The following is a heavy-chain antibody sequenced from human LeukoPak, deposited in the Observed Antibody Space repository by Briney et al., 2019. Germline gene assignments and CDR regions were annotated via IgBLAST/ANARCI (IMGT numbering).Heavy chain of an antibody. CDR3: ASLSSWYYYYYMDV. D-gene: IGHD6-13*01. CDR1: GGSFSGYY. V-gene: IGHV4-34*01. J-gene: IGHJ6*03. Sequence: PSETLSLTCAVYGGSFSGYYWSWIRQPPGKGLEWIGEINHSGSTNYNPSLKSRVTISVDTSKNQFSLKLSSVTAADTAVYYCASLSSWYYYYYMDVWGKGTTVTVSS. CDR2: INHSGST.